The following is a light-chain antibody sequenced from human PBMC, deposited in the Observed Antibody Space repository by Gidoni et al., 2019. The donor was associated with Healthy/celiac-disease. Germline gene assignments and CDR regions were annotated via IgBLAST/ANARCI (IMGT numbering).Light chain of an antibody. CDR2: YAS. CDR1: QDIRNY. J-gene: IGKJ4*02. CDR3: QQYDNTPT. Sequence: DIQMTQSPSSLSASVGDRVTITCQASQDIRNYLNWYQQKPGKAPKLLIYYASNLETGVPSSFSGSGSGTDFTFTISSLQPEDIATYYCQQYDNTPTFGEGTKVEIK. V-gene: IGKV1-33*01.